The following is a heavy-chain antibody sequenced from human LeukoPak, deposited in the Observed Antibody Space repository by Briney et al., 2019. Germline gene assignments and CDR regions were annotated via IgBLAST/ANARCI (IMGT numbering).Heavy chain of an antibody. CDR2: IIPILGIA. J-gene: IGHJ4*02. Sequence: ASVKVSCKASGGTFSSYAISWVRQAPGQGLEWMGRIIPILGIANYAQKFQGRVTITADKSTSTAYMELSSLRSEDTAVYYCARDPIAAAGTPPAYGVQGTVITVSS. D-gene: IGHD6-13*01. CDR1: GGTFSSYA. CDR3: ARDPIAAAGTPPAY. V-gene: IGHV1-69*04.